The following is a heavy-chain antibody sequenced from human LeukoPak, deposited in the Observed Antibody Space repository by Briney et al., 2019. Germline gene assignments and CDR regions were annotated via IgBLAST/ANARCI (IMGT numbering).Heavy chain of an antibody. CDR1: GFTFSNAW. D-gene: IGHD3-22*01. CDR2: IKSKTDGGTT. J-gene: IGHJ4*02. V-gene: IGHV3-15*01. CDR3: TTVRRDSSGYYYPLPYYFDY. Sequence: GGSLRLSCAASGFTFSNAWMSWVRQAPGKGLEWVGRIKSKTDGGTTDYAAPVKGRFTISRDDSKNTLYLQMNSLKTEDTAVYYCTTVRRDSSGYYYPLPYYFDYWGQGTLVTVSS.